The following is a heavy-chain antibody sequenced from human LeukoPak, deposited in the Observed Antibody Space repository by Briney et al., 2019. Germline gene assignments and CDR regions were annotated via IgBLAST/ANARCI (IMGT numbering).Heavy chain of an antibody. CDR2: FDPEDGET. D-gene: IGHD1-26*01. CDR3: ARGKGVMGPWEYYYMDV. J-gene: IGHJ6*03. V-gene: IGHV1-24*01. Sequence: PSASVKVSCKVSGYTLTELSMHWVRQAPGKGLEWMGGFDPEDGETIYAQKFQGRVTMTEDTSTDTAYMELSRLRSDDTAVYYCARGKGVMGPWEYYYMDVWGKGTTVTVSS. CDR1: GYTLTELS.